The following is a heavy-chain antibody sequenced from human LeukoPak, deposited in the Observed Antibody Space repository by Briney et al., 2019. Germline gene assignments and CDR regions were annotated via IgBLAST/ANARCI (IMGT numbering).Heavy chain of an antibody. D-gene: IGHD1-26*01. J-gene: IGHJ4*02. CDR3: AREGGGSYYGTFDY. V-gene: IGHV3-7*01. CDR2: IKQDGSEK. Sequence: GGSLRLSCAASGFTFSSYWMTWVRQAPGRGLEWVANIKQDGSEKYYVDSVKGRFTISRDNAKNSLYLQMNSLRAEDTAVYYCAREGGGSYYGTFDYWGQGTLVTVSS. CDR1: GFTFSSYW.